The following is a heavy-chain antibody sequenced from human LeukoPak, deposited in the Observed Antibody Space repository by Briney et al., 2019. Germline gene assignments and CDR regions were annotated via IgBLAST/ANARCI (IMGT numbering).Heavy chain of an antibody. CDR2: INHSGST. CDR1: GGSFSGYY. J-gene: IGHJ3*02. D-gene: IGHD4-17*01. CDR3: ARARLTVTGAFDI. V-gene: IGHV4-34*01. Sequence: SETLSLTCAVYGGSFSGYYWSWIRQPPGKGLEWIGEINHSGSTNYNPSLKSRVIISVDTSKNQFSLKLSSVTAADTAVYYCARARLTVTGAFDIWGQGTMVTVSS.